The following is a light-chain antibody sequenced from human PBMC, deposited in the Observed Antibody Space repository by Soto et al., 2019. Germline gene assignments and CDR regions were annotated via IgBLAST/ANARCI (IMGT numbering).Light chain of an antibody. CDR1: QSISSW. CDR3: QQYDNLLALT. V-gene: IGKV1-5*01. CDR2: DAS. Sequence: DIQMTQSPSTLSASVGDRVTITCRASQSISSWLAWYQQKPGKAPKLLIYDASSLESGVPSRFSGSGSGTEFTLTISNMQREDIATYYCQQYDNLLALTFGGGAKV. J-gene: IGKJ4*01.